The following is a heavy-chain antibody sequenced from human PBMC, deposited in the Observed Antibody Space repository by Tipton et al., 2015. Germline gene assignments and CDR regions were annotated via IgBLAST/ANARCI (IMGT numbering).Heavy chain of an antibody. Sequence: RSLRLSCATSGFTFEDYGMHWVRQAPGKGLEWVSSISWNSAKTASADSVKGRFTISRDNAKNSLYLQMNSLRPEDTALYYCAKDSRTWDRAWHEPYYLDYWGQGTLVTVSS. D-gene: IGHD1-26*01. J-gene: IGHJ4*02. CDR1: GFTFEDYG. CDR3: AKDSRTWDRAWHEPYYLDY. V-gene: IGHV3-9*01. CDR2: ISWNSAKT.